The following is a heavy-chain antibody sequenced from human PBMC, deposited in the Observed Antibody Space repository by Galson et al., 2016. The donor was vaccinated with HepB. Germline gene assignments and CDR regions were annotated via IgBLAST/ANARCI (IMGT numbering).Heavy chain of an antibody. D-gene: IGHD6-13*01. Sequence: SLRLSCADSGFIFRSYAMNWVRQAPGKGLEWLAVISNDGSNKYFADSVKGRFTISRDNSKNTLYLQMNSLRAEDTAVYYCARCIASPWNDYYYYGMDVWGKGTTVTVSS. V-gene: IGHV3-30-3*01. J-gene: IGHJ6*04. CDR3: ARCIASPWNDYYYYGMDV. CDR2: ISNDGSNK. CDR1: GFIFRSYA.